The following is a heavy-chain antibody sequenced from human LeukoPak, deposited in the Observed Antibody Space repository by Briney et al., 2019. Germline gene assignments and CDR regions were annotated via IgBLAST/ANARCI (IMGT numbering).Heavy chain of an antibody. CDR2: IYYSGST. J-gene: IGHJ4*02. D-gene: IGHD3-3*01. Sequence: ASETLSLTCTVSGGSISSYYWSWIRQPPGKGLEWIGYIYYSGSTNYNPSLKSRVTISVDTSKNQFSLKLSSVSAADTAVYYCARHQTDFWRDYYFDYWGQGTLVTVSS. V-gene: IGHV4-59*08. CDR3: ARHQTDFWRDYYFDY. CDR1: GGSISSYY.